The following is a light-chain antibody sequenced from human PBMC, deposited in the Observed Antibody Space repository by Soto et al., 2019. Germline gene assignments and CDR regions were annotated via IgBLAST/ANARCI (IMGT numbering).Light chain of an antibody. CDR1: QSIRSNS. Sequence: EIVLTQSPGTLSLSPGERTTLSCRASQSIRSNSLAWYQQRPGQAPRLLIYAASSRATGIPDRFSGSGSGTNFTLTISRLEPEDFAVYFCQQYADRPRTFGQGTKVDIK. CDR2: AAS. V-gene: IGKV3-20*01. CDR3: QQYADRPRT. J-gene: IGKJ1*01.